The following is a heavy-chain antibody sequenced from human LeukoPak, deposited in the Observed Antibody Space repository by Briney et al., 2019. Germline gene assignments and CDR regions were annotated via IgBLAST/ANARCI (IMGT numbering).Heavy chain of an antibody. CDR1: GGSISSGGYY. J-gene: IGHJ5*02. D-gene: IGHD1-1*01. CDR3: ARGTTGTTIDP. V-gene: IGHV4-30-2*01. CDR2: IYHSGST. Sequence: SETLSLTCTVSGGSISSGGYYWSWIRQPPGKGLEWIGYIYHSGSTYYNPSLKSRVTISVDRSKNQFSLKLSSVTAADTAVYYCARGTTGTTIDPWGQGTLVTVSS.